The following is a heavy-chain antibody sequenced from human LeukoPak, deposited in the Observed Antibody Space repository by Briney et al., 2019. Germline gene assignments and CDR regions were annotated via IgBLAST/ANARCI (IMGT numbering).Heavy chain of an antibody. CDR1: GYTFTGYY. CDR3: ARGGSSSWSRQSDY. V-gene: IGHV1-2*02. CDR2: INPNSGGT. J-gene: IGHJ4*02. Sequence: ASVKVSCKASGYTFTGYYMHWVRQAPGQGLEWMGWINPNSGGTNYAQKLQGRVTMTTDTSTSTAYMELRSLRSDDTAVYYCARGGSSSWSRQSDYWGQGTLVTASS. D-gene: IGHD6-13*01.